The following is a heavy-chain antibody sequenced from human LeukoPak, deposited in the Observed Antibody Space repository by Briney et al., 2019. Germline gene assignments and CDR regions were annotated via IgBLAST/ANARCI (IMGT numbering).Heavy chain of an antibody. Sequence: ASVKVSCKASGYTFTSYGISWVRQAPGQGLEWMGGIIPIFGTANYAQKFQGRVTITADESTSTAYMELSSLRSEDTAVYYCASSTGPYYYYYGMDVWGQGTTVTVSS. J-gene: IGHJ6*02. V-gene: IGHV1-69*13. CDR3: ASSTGPYYYYYGMDV. CDR2: IIPIFGTA. CDR1: GYTFTSYG.